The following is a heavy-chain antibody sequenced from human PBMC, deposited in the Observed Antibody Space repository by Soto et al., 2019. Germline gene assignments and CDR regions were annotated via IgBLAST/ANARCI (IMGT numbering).Heavy chain of an antibody. CDR1: GYTFTSYD. CDR2: MNPNSGNT. J-gene: IGHJ6*03. D-gene: IGHD1-1*01. Sequence: VKVSCKASGYTFTSYDINWVRQATGQGLEWMGWMNPNSGNTGYAQKFQGRVTMTRNTSLSTAYMELSSLRSEDTAVYYCARGPRTSRYFPDYYYYMDVWGKGTTVTVSS. V-gene: IGHV1-8*01. CDR3: ARGPRTSRYFPDYYYYMDV.